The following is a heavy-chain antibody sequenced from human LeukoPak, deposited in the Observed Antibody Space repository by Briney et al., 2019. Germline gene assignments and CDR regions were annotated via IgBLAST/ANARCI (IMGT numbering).Heavy chain of an antibody. Sequence: SETLSLTCAVYGGCFSGYYWSWIRQPPGKGLEWIGEINHSGSTNYNPSLKRRVTISVDTSKNEFSLTLSSVTAADTAVYYCARGDRYCSSTSCYSRPGAFDIWGQGTMVTVSS. D-gene: IGHD2-2*01. CDR1: GGCFSGYY. V-gene: IGHV4-34*01. CDR2: INHSGST. CDR3: ARGDRYCSSTSCYSRPGAFDI. J-gene: IGHJ3*02.